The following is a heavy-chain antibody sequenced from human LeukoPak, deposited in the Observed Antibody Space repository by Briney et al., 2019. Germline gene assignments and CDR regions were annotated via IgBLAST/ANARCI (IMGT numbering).Heavy chain of an antibody. CDR1: GGSISSGGYY. Sequence: SSETLSLTCTVSGGSISSGGYYWSWIRQHPEKGLEWIGYIYYSGSTYYNPSLKSRVTISVDTSKNQFSLKLSSVTAADTAVYYCARGSTLIVASDYWGQGTLVTVSS. D-gene: IGHD5-12*01. CDR2: IYYSGST. CDR3: ARGSTLIVASDY. V-gene: IGHV4-31*03. J-gene: IGHJ4*02.